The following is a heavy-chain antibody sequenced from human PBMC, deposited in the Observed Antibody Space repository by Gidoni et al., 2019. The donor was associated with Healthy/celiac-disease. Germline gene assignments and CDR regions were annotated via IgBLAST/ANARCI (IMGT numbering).Heavy chain of an antibody. Sequence: QLQLVQSGAEVTKPGASVKVSCTASGYTFTSYGISWVRQAPGQGLEGLGWISAYNGNTNYAQKLQGRVTMTTDTSTSTAYMELRSLRSDDTAVYYCARDANYYDSSGYYSRYFQHWGQGTLVTVSS. CDR3: ARDANYYDSSGYYSRYFQH. J-gene: IGHJ1*01. CDR2: ISAYNGNT. V-gene: IGHV1-18*04. D-gene: IGHD3-22*01. CDR1: GYTFTSYG.